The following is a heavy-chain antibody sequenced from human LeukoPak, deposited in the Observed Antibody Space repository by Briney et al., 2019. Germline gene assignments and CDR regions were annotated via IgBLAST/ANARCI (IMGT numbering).Heavy chain of an antibody. D-gene: IGHD2-8*02. CDR1: GFTFSTYS. Sequence: GGSLRLSCAASGFTFSTYSVTWVRQAPGKGLEWVSYIGSTSSMIYYADSVKGRFTISRDNAKNSLYLQMNSLRDEDTAVYYCARMGLTGSYFDYWGQGTLVTGSS. CDR2: IGSTSSMI. V-gene: IGHV3-48*02. CDR3: ARMGLTGSYFDY. J-gene: IGHJ4*02.